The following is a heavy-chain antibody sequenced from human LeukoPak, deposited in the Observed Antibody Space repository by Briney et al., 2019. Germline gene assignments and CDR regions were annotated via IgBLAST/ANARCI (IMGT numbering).Heavy chain of an antibody. J-gene: IGHJ4*02. D-gene: IGHD2-8*01. CDR2: TYYRSTWHN. Sequence: SQTLSLTCAISGDIVSSISATWNWIRQSPSRGLEWLGRTYYRSTWHNDYAASVKSQITINPDTSKNQFFLQLNSVTLEDTAVYYCAKSAYFREYFDYWGQGILVTVSS. V-gene: IGHV6-1*01. CDR1: GDIVSSISAT. CDR3: AKSAYFREYFDY.